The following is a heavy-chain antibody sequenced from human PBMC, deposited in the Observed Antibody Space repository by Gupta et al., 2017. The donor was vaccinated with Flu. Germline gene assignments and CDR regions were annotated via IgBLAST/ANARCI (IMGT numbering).Heavy chain of an antibody. D-gene: IGHD6-13*01. CDR1: GLTFGDYA. V-gene: IGHV3-23*01. J-gene: IGHJ4*02. Sequence: VKLLESGGGLVKPGGSLRLSCAASGLTFGDYAMNWVRQAPGKGLELVSTIGVGGDTTYYADSVMGRFTISRDNSKNTLYLQMNSLRGDDTAVYYCAKDRSGNPAIDYWGQGTLVTVSA. CDR2: IGVGGDTT. CDR3: AKDRSGNPAIDY.